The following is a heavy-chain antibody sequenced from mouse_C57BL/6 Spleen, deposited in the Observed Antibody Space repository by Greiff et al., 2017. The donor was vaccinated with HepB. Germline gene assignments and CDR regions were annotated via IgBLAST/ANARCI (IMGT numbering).Heavy chain of an antibody. CDR1: GYTFTSYR. D-gene: IGHD2-3*01. CDR2: IHPNSGST. Sequence: QVQQQQPGAELVKPGASVKLSCKASGYTFTSYRMHWVKQRPGQGLEWIGMIHPNSGSTNYNEKFKSKATLTVDKSSSTAYMQLSSLTSEDSAVYYCARSGDGYYDAMDYWGQGTSVTVSS. V-gene: IGHV1-64*01. CDR3: ARSGDGYYDAMDY. J-gene: IGHJ4*01.